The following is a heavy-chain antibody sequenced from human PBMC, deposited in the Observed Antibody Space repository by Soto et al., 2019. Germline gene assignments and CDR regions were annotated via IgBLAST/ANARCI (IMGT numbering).Heavy chain of an antibody. CDR1: GFTFSSYG. J-gene: IGHJ2*01. D-gene: IGHD3-10*01. Sequence: GGSLRLSCAASGFTFSSYGMHWVRQAPGKGLEWVAVISYDGSNKYYADSVKGRFTISRDNSKNTLYLQMNSLRAEDTAVYYCAKNPGIPDYWYFDLWGRGTLVTVSS. CDR2: ISYDGSNK. V-gene: IGHV3-30*18. CDR3: AKNPGIPDYWYFDL.